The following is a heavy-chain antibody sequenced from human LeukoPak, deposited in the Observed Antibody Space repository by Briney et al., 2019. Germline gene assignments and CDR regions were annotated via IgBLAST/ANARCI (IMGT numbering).Heavy chain of an antibody. D-gene: IGHD6-13*01. CDR2: IYHSGST. Sequence: TSETLSLTCAVSGYFISSGYHWGWIRQPPGKGLEWIASIYHSGSTYYNPSLKSRVTISVDTSKNHFSLRLSSVTAADTAVYYCARQAWGSSWFYWGQGTLVTVSS. J-gene: IGHJ4*02. CDR1: GYFISSGYH. V-gene: IGHV4-38-2*01. CDR3: ARQAWGSSWFY.